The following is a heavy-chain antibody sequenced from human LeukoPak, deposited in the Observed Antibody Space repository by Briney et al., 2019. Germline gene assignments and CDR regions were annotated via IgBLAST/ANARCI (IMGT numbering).Heavy chain of an antibody. CDR2: INPEGNIE. V-gene: IGHV3-7*04. J-gene: IGHJ4*02. CDR3: ARDPRWRFDY. CDR1: GFTFSDLW. Sequence: PGGSLRLSCAASGFTFSDLWMIWVRQAPGKGPEWVAKINPEGNIETYVDSVKGRFTVSRDNTKNSLYLQMNALRAEDTAVYYCARDPRWRFDYWGQGTLVTVSS. D-gene: IGHD3-16*02.